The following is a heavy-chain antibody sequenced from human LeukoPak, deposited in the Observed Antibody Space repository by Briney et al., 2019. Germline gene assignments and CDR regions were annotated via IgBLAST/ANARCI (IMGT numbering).Heavy chain of an antibody. D-gene: IGHD3-22*01. J-gene: IGHJ4*02. CDR1: GFTFNSYG. CDR2: ISSSSSTI. CDR3: ARGGPHYESSGYYPCGVY. V-gene: IGHV3-48*04. Sequence: GGSLRLSCAASGFTFNSYGMHWVRQAPGKGLQWVSYISSSSSTIYYADSVKGRFTISRDNAKNSLYLQMNSLRAEDTAVYYCARGGPHYESSGYYPCGVYWGPGTLVTVSS.